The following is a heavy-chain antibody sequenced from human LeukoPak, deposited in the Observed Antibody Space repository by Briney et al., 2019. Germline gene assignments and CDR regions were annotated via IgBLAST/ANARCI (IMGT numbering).Heavy chain of an antibody. V-gene: IGHV4-59*01. CDR2: IYYSGST. CDR1: GGSLSSYY. CDR3: AGYYYDSSGYYVDY. D-gene: IGHD3-22*01. J-gene: IGHJ4*02. Sequence: PSETLSLTCTVSGGSLSSYYWSWIRQPPGKGLEWIGHIYYSGSTNYNPSLKSRVTISVDTSKNQFSLKLSSVTAADTAVYYCAGYYYDSSGYYVDYWGRGTLVTVSS.